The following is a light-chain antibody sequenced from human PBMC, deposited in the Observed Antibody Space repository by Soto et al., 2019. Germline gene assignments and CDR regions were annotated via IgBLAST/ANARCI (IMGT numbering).Light chain of an antibody. CDR1: QSVPSY. J-gene: IGKJ2*01. CDR2: DIS. CDR3: QQRNSWHRNT. Sequence: EIVLTQSPVTLSLSPGERATLSCRASQSVPSYLAWYQQKPGQAPRLVIYDISNRATGIPARFSGSGSGTDFTLTISNLEPEDAAVYYCQQRNSWHRNTFGQGTKLEIK. V-gene: IGKV3-11*01.